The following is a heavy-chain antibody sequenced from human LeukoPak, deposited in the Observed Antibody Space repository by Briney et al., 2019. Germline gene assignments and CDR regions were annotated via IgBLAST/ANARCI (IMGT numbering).Heavy chain of an antibody. D-gene: IGHD6-19*01. V-gene: IGHV3-23*01. CDR2: ISGSGGST. CDR1: GFTFSSYA. Sequence: GGSLRLSCAASGFTFSSYAMSWVRQALGMGLEWVSAISGSGGSTYYADSVKGRFTISRDNSKNTLYLQMNSLRAEDTAVYYCAKETNQAVAGALDYWGQGTLVTVSS. CDR3: AKETNQAVAGALDY. J-gene: IGHJ4*02.